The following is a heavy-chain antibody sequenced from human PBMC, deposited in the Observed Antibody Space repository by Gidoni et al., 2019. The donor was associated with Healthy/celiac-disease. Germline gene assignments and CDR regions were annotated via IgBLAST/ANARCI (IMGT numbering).Heavy chain of an antibody. Sequence: QVQLAESGGGVVQPGRSLRPSCAVSGFTLSTYGMHWLRQAPGKGLEWVAVLWYDGSNNYYAKSVKGRFTMSRDNSKNTVYLQMNSLRAEDTAVYYCARDQCGYSSGCPPEYWGQGTLVTVSS. D-gene: IGHD6-19*01. J-gene: IGHJ4*02. CDR1: GFTLSTYG. CDR3: ARDQCGYSSGCPPEY. CDR2: LWYDGSNN. V-gene: IGHV3-33*01.